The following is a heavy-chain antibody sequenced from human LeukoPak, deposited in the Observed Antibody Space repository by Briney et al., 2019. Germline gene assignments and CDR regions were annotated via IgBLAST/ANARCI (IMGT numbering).Heavy chain of an antibody. V-gene: IGHV4-38-2*02. CDR3: ASGLQQPGNYYYMDV. CDR1: AYSISTGYY. J-gene: IGHJ6*03. D-gene: IGHD5-24*01. CDR2: IYHGGTT. Sequence: SETLSLTCTVSAYSISTGYYWAWIRQPPGKGLEWIGSIYHGGTTYYNPSLKSRVTISVDTSQNRFSLNLSSVTAADTAVYYCASGLQQPGNYYYMDVWGKGTTVTVSS.